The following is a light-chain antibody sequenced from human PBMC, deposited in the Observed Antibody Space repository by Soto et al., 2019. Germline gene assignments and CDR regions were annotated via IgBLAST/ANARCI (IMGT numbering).Light chain of an antibody. J-gene: IGLJ2*01. CDR1: SSDLGAGFD. CDR3: QAYDSSLSGGVL. V-gene: IGLV1-40*01. Sequence: QSVLTQPPSVSGAPGQRVTISCTGASSDLGAGFDVHWYQQLPGTAPKLLIYGSRNRPSGVPDRFSGSKSGTSASLAITGLQAEDEGDYYCQAYDSSLSGGVLFGAGTKVTVL. CDR2: GSR.